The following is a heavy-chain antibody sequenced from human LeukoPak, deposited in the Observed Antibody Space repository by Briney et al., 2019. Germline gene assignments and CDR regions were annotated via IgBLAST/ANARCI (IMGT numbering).Heavy chain of an antibody. J-gene: IGHJ4*02. CDR1: GFIFSSYS. D-gene: IGHD3-10*01. V-gene: IGHV3-7*01. CDR2: IKQDGSEK. CDR3: ARGGGSYDY. Sequence: PGGSLRLSCAASGFIFSSYSMNWVRQAPGKGLEWVANIKQDGSEKYYVDSVKGRFTISRDNAKNSLYLRMNSLRAEDTAVYYCARGGGSYDYWGQGTLVTVSS.